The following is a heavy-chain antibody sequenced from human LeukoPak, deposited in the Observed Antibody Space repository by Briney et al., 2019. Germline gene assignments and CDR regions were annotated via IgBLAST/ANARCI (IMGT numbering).Heavy chain of an antibody. Sequence: SVKVSCKASGGTFSSYAISWVRQAPGQGLEWMGRIIPIFGTANYAQKFQGRVTITTGESTSTAYMELSSLRSEDTAVYYCARDRRRGIDPWGQGTLVTVSS. J-gene: IGHJ5*02. CDR3: ARDRRRGIDP. V-gene: IGHV1-69*05. D-gene: IGHD3-16*01. CDR2: IIPIFGTA. CDR1: GGTFSSYA.